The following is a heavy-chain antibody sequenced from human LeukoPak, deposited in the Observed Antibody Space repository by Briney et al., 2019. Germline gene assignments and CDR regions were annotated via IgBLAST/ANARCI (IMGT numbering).Heavy chain of an antibody. CDR1: GFTFSSYW. J-gene: IGHJ4*02. CDR2: IKQDGSEK. V-gene: IGHV3-7*03. CDR3: ARVGSYSFGDSFDY. Sequence: PGGSLRLSCAASGFTFSSYWMSWVRQAPGKGLEWVANIKQDGSEKYYVDSVKGRFTISRDNSKKSLYLQMNSLRAEDTALYYCARVGSYSFGDSFDYRGQGTLVTVSS. D-gene: IGHD3-10*01.